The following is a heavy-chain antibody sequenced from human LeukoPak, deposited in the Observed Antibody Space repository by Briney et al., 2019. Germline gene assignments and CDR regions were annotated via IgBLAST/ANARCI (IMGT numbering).Heavy chain of an antibody. V-gene: IGHV3-66*01. J-gene: IGHJ6*02. CDR3: ARDKAAAGKPRGSGNYGMDV. D-gene: IGHD6-13*01. CDR2: IYSGGST. Sequence: PGGSLRLSCAASGFTFSDYYMSWIRQAPGKGLEWVSVIYSGGSTYYADSVKGRFTISRDNSKNTLYLQMNSLRAEDTAVYYCARDKAAAGKPRGSGNYGMDVWGQGTTVTVSS. CDR1: GFTFSDYY.